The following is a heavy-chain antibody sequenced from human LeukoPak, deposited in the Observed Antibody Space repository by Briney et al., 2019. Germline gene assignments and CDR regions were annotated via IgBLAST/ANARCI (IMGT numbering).Heavy chain of an antibody. V-gene: IGHV3-11*01. CDR1: GFTLSDYY. CDR3: ARGNYGDDSYYFDY. D-gene: IGHD4-17*01. J-gene: IGHJ4*02. CDR2: ICDSGRTI. Sequence: GGSLRLSCAASGFTLSDYYMSWIRQAPGKGLEWISYICDSGRTIYYADSVKGRFTISRDNAKNSVYLQMNNLGAEDTAVYYCARGNYGDDSYYFDYWGRAALVTVSS.